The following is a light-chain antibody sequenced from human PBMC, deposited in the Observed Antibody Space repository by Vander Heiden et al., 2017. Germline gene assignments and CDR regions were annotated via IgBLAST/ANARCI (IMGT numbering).Light chain of an antibody. CDR1: QSVSSY. Sequence: EIVLTQSPATLSLSPGERATLSCRASQSVSSYLAWYQQKPGQAPRRLIYDASNRATGIPARFSGSGSGTDFTLTISSLEPEDFAVYYCQQRSNWPLTFGHGTKVDIK. J-gene: IGKJ3*01. CDR2: DAS. V-gene: IGKV3-11*01. CDR3: QQRSNWPLT.